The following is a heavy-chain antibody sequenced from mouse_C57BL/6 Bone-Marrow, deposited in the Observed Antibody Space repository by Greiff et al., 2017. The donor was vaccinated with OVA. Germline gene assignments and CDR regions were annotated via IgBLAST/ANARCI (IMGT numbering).Heavy chain of an antibody. D-gene: IGHD1-1*01. Sequence: EVKVEESGGGLVQPGGSLSLSCAASGFTFTDYYMSWVRQPPGKALEWLGFIRNKANGYTTEYSASVKGRFTISRDNSQSILYLQMNALRAEDSATYYCARYRGSSLYYFDYWGQGTTLTVSS. CDR1: GFTFTDYY. J-gene: IGHJ2*01. CDR2: IRNKANGYTT. CDR3: ARYRGSSLYYFDY. V-gene: IGHV7-3*01.